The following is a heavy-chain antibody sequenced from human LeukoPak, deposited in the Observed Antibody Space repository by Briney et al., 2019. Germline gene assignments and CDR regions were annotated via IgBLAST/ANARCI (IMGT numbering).Heavy chain of an antibody. CDR1: GYSISSGYY. V-gene: IGHV4-38-2*02. D-gene: IGHD2-15*01. CDR3: ARVGPPGGSNTDV. J-gene: IGHJ6*03. Sequence: PSETLSLTCTVSGYSISSGYYWGRIRQPPGKGLEWIGSIYHSGSTYYNPSLKSRVTISVDTSKNQFSLKLSSVTAADTAVYYCARVGPPGGSNTDVWGKGTTVTVSS. CDR2: IYHSGST.